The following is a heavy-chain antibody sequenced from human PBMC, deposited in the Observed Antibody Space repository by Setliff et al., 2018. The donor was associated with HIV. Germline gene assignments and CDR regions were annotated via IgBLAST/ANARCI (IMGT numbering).Heavy chain of an antibody. D-gene: IGHD4-17*01. CDR2: IYYSGST. J-gene: IGHJ6*03. V-gene: IGHV4-34*01. CDR1: GESFTGYY. Sequence: SETLSLTCAVYGESFTGYYWTWIRQHPGKGPEWIGYIYYSGSTYYNPSLKSRVTISVDTSKKQFSLRLSSVTAADTAVYYCATRPDGATGNYFYTDVWGKGTTVTVSS. CDR3: ATRPDGATGNYFYTDV.